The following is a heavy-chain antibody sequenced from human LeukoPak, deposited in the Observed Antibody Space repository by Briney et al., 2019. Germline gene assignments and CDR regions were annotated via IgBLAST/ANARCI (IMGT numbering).Heavy chain of an antibody. D-gene: IGHD6-13*01. CDR2: IIPIFGTA. V-gene: IGHV1-69*13. Sequence: VEASCKASGGTFSSYAISWVRPAPRQGLGWMGGIIPIFGTANYAKKFQGRVTITADKSTSTAYMELSSLRSEDTAVYYCARSAAGEDYYYYYGMDVWGEGTTVTVSS. CDR3: ARSAAGEDYYYYYGMDV. J-gene: IGHJ6*01. CDR1: GGTFSSYA.